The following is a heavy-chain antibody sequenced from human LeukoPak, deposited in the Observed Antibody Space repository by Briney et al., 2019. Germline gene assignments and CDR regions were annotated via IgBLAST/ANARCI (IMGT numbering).Heavy chain of an antibody. CDR3: ARRGIAVAAPLDY. V-gene: IGHV4-4*07. D-gene: IGHD6-19*01. CDR2: IDSSGTA. CDR1: GGSFTTYY. J-gene: IGHJ4*02. Sequence: SETLSLTCTVSGGSFTTYYWSWIRQPAGRGLEWIGHIDSSGTANYNPSLKSRVTMSTDPSKNQFSLKLSSVTAADTAIYYCARRGIAVAAPLDYWGQGTLVTVSS.